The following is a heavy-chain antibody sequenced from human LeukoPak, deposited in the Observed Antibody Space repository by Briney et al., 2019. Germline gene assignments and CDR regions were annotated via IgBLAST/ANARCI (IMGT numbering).Heavy chain of an antibody. V-gene: IGHV4-61*02. CDR1: GGSISSARYY. J-gene: IGHJ4*02. CDR2: IYTSGST. Sequence: PSQTLSLTCTVSGGSISSARYYWSWIRQPAGKGLEWIGRIYTSGSTYYNPSLKSRVTISVDTSKNQFSLKLSSVTAADTAVYYCARVGGSYYGWGQGTLVTVSS. D-gene: IGHD1-26*01. CDR3: ARVGGSYYG.